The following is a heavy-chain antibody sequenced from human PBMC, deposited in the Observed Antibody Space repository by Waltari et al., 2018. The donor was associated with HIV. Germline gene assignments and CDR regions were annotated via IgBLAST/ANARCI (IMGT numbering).Heavy chain of an antibody. V-gene: IGHV3-9*01. CDR1: GFTFADYA. Sequence: EVQLVESGGGLVQPGRSLRLSCAASGFTFADYAMPWVRQAPGKGLEWVSGISWNSAAIGYEDSVKGRFTISRDNAKNSLYLLMNSLRTEDTALYYCAKDTKMYYFGSGSYYDAFDIWGQGTMVTVSS. CDR2: ISWNSAAI. D-gene: IGHD3-10*01. J-gene: IGHJ3*02. CDR3: AKDTKMYYFGSGSYYDAFDI.